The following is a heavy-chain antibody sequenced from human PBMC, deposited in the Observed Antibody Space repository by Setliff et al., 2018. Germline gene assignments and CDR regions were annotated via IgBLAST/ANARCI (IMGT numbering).Heavy chain of an antibody. CDR2: IYHSGTT. V-gene: IGHV4-4*02. Sequence: PSETLSLTCAVSGGSISTTNWWNWVRQPPGKGLEWIGEIYHSGTTNYNPSLKSRFTISIDKSKNQFSLRLSSVTAADTAMYYCTRGDCSGGSCSPYYYYYYIDVWGRGTTVTVSS. CDR3: TRGDCSGGSCSPYYYYYYIDV. CDR1: GGSISTTNW. J-gene: IGHJ6*03. D-gene: IGHD2-15*01.